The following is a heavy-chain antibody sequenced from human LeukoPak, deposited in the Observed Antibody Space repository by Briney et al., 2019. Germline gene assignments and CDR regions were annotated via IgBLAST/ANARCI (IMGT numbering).Heavy chain of an antibody. V-gene: IGHV3-30-3*01. CDR2: ISYDGSNK. CDR3: ARDGYYYDSSGYSPKFDY. J-gene: IGHJ4*02. D-gene: IGHD3-22*01. Sequence: GRSLRLSCAASGFTFSSYAMHWVREAPGKGLEWVAVISYDGSNKYYADSVKGRFTISRDNSKNTRYHQMNSLRAEDTAVYYCARDGYYYDSSGYSPKFDYWGQGTLVTVCS. CDR1: GFTFSSYA.